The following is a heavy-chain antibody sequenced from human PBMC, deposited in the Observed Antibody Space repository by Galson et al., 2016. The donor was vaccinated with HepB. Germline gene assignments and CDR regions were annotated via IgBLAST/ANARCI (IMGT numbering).Heavy chain of an antibody. Sequence: SLRLSCAASGFTFSDYALIWVRRAPGKGLEWVSGFSGGGGNAFYADSVRGRFTISRDNSKNTLFLQMNSRSADDAAVYYCAKGADIYFGFWSGRDTMDHWGQGTLVTTSS. CDR2: FSGGGGNA. CDR1: GFTFSDYA. V-gene: IGHV3-23*01. J-gene: IGHJ4*02. D-gene: IGHD3-3*01. CDR3: AKGADIYFGFWSGRDTMDH.